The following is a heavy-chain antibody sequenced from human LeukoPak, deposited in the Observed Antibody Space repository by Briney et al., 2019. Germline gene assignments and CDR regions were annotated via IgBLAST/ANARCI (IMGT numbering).Heavy chain of an antibody. CDR1: GFTFSSYG. J-gene: IGHJ4*02. D-gene: IGHD4/OR15-4a*01. CDR2: ISGSGGST. Sequence: GGSLRLSCAASGFTFSSYGMSWVRQAPGKVLEWVSAISGSGGSTYYADSVKGRFTISRDNSKNTLYLQMNSLRAEDTAVYYCAGLTYYFDYWGQGTLVTVSS. V-gene: IGHV3-23*01. CDR3: AGLTYYFDY.